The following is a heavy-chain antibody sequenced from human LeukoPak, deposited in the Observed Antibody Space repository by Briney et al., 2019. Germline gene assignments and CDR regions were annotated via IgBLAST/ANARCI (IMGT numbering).Heavy chain of an antibody. CDR3: ARGKDSSGY. Sequence: KPSETLSLTCAVYGGSFSGYYWSWIRQPPGKGLEWIGYIYYSGSTNYNPSLKSRVTISVDTSKNQFSLKLSSVTAADTAVYYCARGKDSSGYWGQGTLVTVSS. CDR1: GGSFSGYY. CDR2: IYYSGST. D-gene: IGHD6-19*01. V-gene: IGHV4-59*01. J-gene: IGHJ4*02.